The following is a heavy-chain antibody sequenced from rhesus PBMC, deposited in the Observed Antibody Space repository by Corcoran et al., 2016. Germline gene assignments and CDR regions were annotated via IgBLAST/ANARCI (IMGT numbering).Heavy chain of an antibody. J-gene: IGHJ4*01. CDR3: ARAYTVTTYPFDF. Sequence: QVQLQESGPGLVKPSETLSLTCAVSGGSVSSSNWWSWIRQPPGKGLEWIGYISGSSGSTYYNPSRKSRVTISTDTSKNQFSLKLSSVTAADTAVYYCARAYTVTTYPFDFWGQGVLVTVSS. CDR2: ISGSSGST. V-gene: IGHV4-65*01. D-gene: IGHD4-23*01. CDR1: GGSVSSSNW.